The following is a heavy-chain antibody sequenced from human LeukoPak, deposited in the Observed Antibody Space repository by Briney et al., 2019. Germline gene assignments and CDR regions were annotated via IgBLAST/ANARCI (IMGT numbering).Heavy chain of an antibody. CDR1: GFTLTSHG. J-gene: IGHJ4*02. Sequence: ASGKVSCKASGFTLTSHGISWVRQAPGQGLEWMGWISAYNANTNYAQKVQGRITLTTDPSTNTASMELRSLRSDDTAMYYCARDDGAGVFYWGQGTLVTVSS. CDR2: ISAYNANT. D-gene: IGHD3-10*01. CDR3: ARDDGAGVFY. V-gene: IGHV1-18*01.